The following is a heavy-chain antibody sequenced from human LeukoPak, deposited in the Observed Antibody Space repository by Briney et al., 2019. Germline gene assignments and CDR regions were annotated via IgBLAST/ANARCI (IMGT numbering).Heavy chain of an antibody. CDR3: ARDGSSGWYGDFDY. CDR1: GFTFISYW. J-gene: IGHJ4*02. V-gene: IGHV3-7*01. Sequence: GGSLRLSCAASGFTFISYWMSWVRQAPGKGLEWVANIKQDGSEKYYMDSVKGRFTISRDNAKNSLYLQMNSLRAEDTAVYYCARDGSSGWYGDFDYWGQGTLVTVSS. CDR2: IKQDGSEK. D-gene: IGHD6-19*01.